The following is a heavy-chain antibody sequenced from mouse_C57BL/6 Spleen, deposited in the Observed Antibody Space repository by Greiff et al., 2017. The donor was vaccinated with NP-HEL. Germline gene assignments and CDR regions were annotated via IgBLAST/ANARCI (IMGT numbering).Heavy chain of an antibody. J-gene: IGHJ4*01. CDR1: GYSITSGYY. CDR2: ISYDGSN. D-gene: IGHD1-1*01. CDR3: ARDTLLLLRAMDY. V-gene: IGHV3-6*01. Sequence: EVKLQESGPGLVKPSQSLSLTCSVTGYSITSGYYWNWIRQFPGNKLEWMGYISYDGSNNYNPSLKNRISITRDTSKNQFFLKLNSMTTEDTATYYCARDTLLLLRAMDYWGQGTSVTVSS.